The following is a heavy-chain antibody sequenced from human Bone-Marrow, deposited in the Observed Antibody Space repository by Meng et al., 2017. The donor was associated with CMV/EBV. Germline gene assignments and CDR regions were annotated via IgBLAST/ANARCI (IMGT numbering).Heavy chain of an antibody. CDR2: ISAYNDKT. CDR3: ARDVGWELLRRVVDY. J-gene: IGHJ4*02. V-gene: IGHV1-18*04. D-gene: IGHD1-26*01. CDR1: GYTFTSYY. Sequence: ASVKVSCKASGYTFTSYYMHWVRQAPGQGLEWMGWISAYNDKTNYAQKLQGRVTMTTDTSTSTAYLELRSHRSDDTAVYYCARDVGWELLRRVVDYWGQGTLVTVSS.